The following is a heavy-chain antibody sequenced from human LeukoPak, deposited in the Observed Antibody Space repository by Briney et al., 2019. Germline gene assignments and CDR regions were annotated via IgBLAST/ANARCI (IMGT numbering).Heavy chain of an antibody. J-gene: IGHJ6*02. Sequence: PGRSLRLSCATSGFTFNDYAMHWVRQAPGKGLGWVSGISSNSGSMFYADSVKGRFTISRDNGKNSLYLQMNSLRPEDTAMYYCAKDKRLRRGSDDILTARYHYDYYGMDVWGQGTTVTVSS. CDR2: ISSNSGSM. V-gene: IGHV3-9*01. D-gene: IGHD3-9*01. CDR1: GFTFNDYA. CDR3: AKDKRLRRGSDDILTARYHYDYYGMDV.